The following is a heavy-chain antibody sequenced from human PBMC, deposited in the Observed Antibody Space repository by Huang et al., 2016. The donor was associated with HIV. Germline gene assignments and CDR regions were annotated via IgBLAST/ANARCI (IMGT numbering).Heavy chain of an antibody. J-gene: IGHJ6*03. V-gene: IGHV4-34*02. CDR3: ARLPTPSYYDTWSLSPVEEDFFYFNMDL. CDR2: IKPGIPS. CDR1: GASFTTYF. D-gene: IGHD3-3*01. Sequence: QVRLEQWGEGVVKPSDTLSLTCAVYGASFTTYFWSWIRQSPVKVLPRVGGIKPGIPSNYNPVFKSLVIRSVDTPKNQFSLSLRDMTAADAARYYCARLPTPSYYDTWSLSPVEEDFFYFNMDLWGQGTPVIVSS.